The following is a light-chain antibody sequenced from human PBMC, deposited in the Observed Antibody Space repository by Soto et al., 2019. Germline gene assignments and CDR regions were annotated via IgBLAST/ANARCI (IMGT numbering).Light chain of an antibody. Sequence: QSALTQPRSVSGSPGQSVTISCTGSSSDVGGYNYVSWYQQHPGKVPKLMIYDVNKRPSGVPDRFSGSKSGNTASLTISGLQAEDEADYYCCSYAGNYYVFGIGTKLTVL. V-gene: IGLV2-11*01. CDR1: SSDVGGYNY. CDR2: DVN. CDR3: CSYAGNYYV. J-gene: IGLJ1*01.